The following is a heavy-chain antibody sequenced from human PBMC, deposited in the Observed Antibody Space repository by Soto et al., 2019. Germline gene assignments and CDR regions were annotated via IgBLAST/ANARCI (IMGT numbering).Heavy chain of an antibody. J-gene: IGHJ4*02. CDR1: GGSFSGYY. CDR3: AKDGWLSHEYYFNY. Sequence: ETLSLTCAVYGGSFSGYYWSWVRQAAGKGLELVSGLYSGGSTYYADPEKGRFTISRDGFKKRLYLKMKRLGADDTAVYYWAKDGWLSHEYYFNYWGRGTLDTVSS. V-gene: IGHV3-53*01. D-gene: IGHD6-19*01. CDR2: LYSGGST.